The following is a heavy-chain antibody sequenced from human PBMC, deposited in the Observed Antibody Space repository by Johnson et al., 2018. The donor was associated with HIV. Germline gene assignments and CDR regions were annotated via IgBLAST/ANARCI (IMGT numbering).Heavy chain of an antibody. J-gene: IGHJ3*02. D-gene: IGHD4-11*01. CDR3: ARETVTSGAFDI. Sequence: QVQLVESGGGVVQPGGSLRLSCAASGFTFSSYGMHWVRQAPGKGLEWVAFIRYDGSNKYYADSVKGRFTISRENAKNSLYLQMNSLRAGDTAVYYCARETVTSGAFDIWGQGTMVTVSS. CDR1: GFTFSSYG. V-gene: IGHV3-30*02. CDR2: IRYDGSNK.